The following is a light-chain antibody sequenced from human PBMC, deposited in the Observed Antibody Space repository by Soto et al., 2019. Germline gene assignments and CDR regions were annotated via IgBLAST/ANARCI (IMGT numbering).Light chain of an antibody. V-gene: IGKV3-15*01. CDR3: QHYNNWPYT. J-gene: IGKJ2*01. CDR2: GAS. Sequence: EIVMTQSPATLSVSPGERATLSCRASQSVSSNLAWYQQKPGQAPRLLIYGASTRATGIPARFSGSGSGTECTLTISSLQSEDFAVYYCQHYNNWPYTFGQGTKLEIK. CDR1: QSVSSN.